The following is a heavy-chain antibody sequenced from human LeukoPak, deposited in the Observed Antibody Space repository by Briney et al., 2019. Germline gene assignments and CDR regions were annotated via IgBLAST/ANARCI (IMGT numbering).Heavy chain of an antibody. CDR1: GGSISSGGYS. D-gene: IGHD3-22*01. CDR3: ARGLYYYDSSGYYFDY. Sequence: PSETLSLTCAVSGGSISSGGYSWSWIRQPPGKGLEWIGYIYYSGSTNYNPSLKSRVTISVDTSKNQFSLKLSSVTAADTAVYYCARGLYYYDSSGYYFDYWGQGTLVTVSS. J-gene: IGHJ4*02. V-gene: IGHV4-61*08. CDR2: IYYSGST.